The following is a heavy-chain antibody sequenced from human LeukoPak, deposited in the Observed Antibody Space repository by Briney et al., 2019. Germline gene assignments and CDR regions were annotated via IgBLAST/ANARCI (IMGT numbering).Heavy chain of an antibody. CDR2: ISGYNGNT. Sequence: ASVTVSCNASGYTFSNCGVSWVRQAPGQGLEWMGWISGYNGNTNYAQKLQGRVTMTTDTSTSTAYMELRSLRSDDTAVYYCARGTVPAFDAFYIWGQGTMVTVSS. CDR1: GYTFSNCG. J-gene: IGHJ3*02. D-gene: IGHD4-17*01. V-gene: IGHV1-18*01. CDR3: ARGTVPAFDAFYI.